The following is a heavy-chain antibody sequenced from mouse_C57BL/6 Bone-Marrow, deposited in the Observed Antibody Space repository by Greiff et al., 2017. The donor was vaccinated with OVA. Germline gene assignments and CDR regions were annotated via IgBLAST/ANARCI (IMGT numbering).Heavy chain of an antibody. CDR1: GFTFSSYT. V-gene: IGHV5-9*01. D-gene: IGHD1-1*01. Sequence: DVKLVESGGGLVKPGGSLKLSCAASGFTFSSYTMSWVRQTPEKRLEWVATISGGGGNTYYPDSVKGRFTISRDNAKNTLYLQMSSLRSEDTALYYGAEQGYCGSSGAMDYWGQGTSVTVSS. CDR3: AEQGYCGSSGAMDY. CDR2: ISGGGGNT. J-gene: IGHJ4*01.